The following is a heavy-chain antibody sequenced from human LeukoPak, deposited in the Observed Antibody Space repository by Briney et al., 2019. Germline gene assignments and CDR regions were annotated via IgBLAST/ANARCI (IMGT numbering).Heavy chain of an antibody. CDR1: GGSLSDYY. J-gene: IGHJ4*02. Sequence: PSETLSLTCAVYGGSLSDYYWSWIRQSPGKGLEWIGEISHRGRTYYNLSLKSRVTISIDTSKNQFSLKLSSVTAADTAVYYCARDLGYSYGGDLGYWGQGTLVTVSS. CDR2: ISHRGRT. V-gene: IGHV4-34*01. CDR3: ARDLGYSYGGDLGY. D-gene: IGHD5-18*01.